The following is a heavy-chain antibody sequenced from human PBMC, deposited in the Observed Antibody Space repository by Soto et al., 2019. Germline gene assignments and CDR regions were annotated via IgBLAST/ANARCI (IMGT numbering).Heavy chain of an antibody. CDR1: GFTFSDYA. J-gene: IGHJ4*02. CDR3: AKASSAWYGSKNYYFDS. CDR2: TSATGGTT. V-gene: IGHV3-23*01. D-gene: IGHD6-19*01. Sequence: EVHLSESGGGVVQPGGSLRLSCVVSGFTFSDYAMDWVRQAPGKGLEWVSETSATGGTTNYADSVKGRYTISRDNSNNTLYLQLTNLRAEDTAMFYCAKASSAWYGSKNYYFDSWGQGALVTVSS.